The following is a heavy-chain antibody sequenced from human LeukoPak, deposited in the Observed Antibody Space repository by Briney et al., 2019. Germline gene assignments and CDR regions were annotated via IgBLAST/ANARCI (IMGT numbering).Heavy chain of an antibody. V-gene: IGHV4-61*01. CDR2: IYYIGSTNY. Sequence: SETLSLTCTVSGGSVSSGSFYWSWIRQPPGKGLEWIGYIYYIGSTNYNYNPSLTSRVTISVDTSKNQFSLKLSSVTAADTAVYYCARMNWGALHLWGQGTLVTVSS. D-gene: IGHD7-27*01. CDR3: ARMNWGALHL. J-gene: IGHJ4*02. CDR1: GGSVSSGSFY.